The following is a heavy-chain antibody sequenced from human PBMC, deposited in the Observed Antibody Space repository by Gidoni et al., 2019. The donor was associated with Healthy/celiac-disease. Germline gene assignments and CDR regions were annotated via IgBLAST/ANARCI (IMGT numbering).Heavy chain of an antibody. V-gene: IGHV3-23*01. J-gene: IGHJ4*02. D-gene: IGHD3-22*01. CDR1: GFTFSSYA. CDR3: AKVVKGYDSSGYYPKPFDY. CDR2: ISGSGGST. Sequence: EVQLLESGGGLVQPGGSLRLSCAASGFTFSSYAMSWVRQAPGKGLEWVSAISGSGGSTYYADSVKGRFTISRDNSKNTLYLQMNSLRAEDTAVYYCAKVVKGYDSSGYYPKPFDYWGQGTLVTVSS.